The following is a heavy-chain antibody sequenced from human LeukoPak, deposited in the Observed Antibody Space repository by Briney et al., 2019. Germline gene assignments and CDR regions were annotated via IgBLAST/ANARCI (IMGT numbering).Heavy chain of an antibody. J-gene: IGHJ4*02. Sequence: GGSLRLSCAASGFTFSDYYMGWIRQAPGKGLEWVSYISSSGSTIYYADSVKGRFTISRDNAKNSLYLQMNSLRAEDTAVYYCARARSYSGSYYFDYWGQGTLVTVSS. CDR3: ARARSYSGSYYFDY. V-gene: IGHV3-11*01. D-gene: IGHD1-26*01. CDR1: GFTFSDYY. CDR2: ISSSGSTI.